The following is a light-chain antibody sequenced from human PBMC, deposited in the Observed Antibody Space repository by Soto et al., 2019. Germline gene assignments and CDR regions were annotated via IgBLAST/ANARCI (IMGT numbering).Light chain of an antibody. Sequence: QSVLTQPASVSGSPGQSITISCTGTSSVVGGYNYVSWYQLHPGKAPKLMIYEVSNRPSGVSNRFSGSKSGNTASLTISGLQAEDEADYFCSSYTSDTTPYVFGSGTKVTVL. CDR2: EVS. J-gene: IGLJ1*01. V-gene: IGLV2-14*01. CDR1: SSVVGGYNY. CDR3: SSYTSDTTPYV.